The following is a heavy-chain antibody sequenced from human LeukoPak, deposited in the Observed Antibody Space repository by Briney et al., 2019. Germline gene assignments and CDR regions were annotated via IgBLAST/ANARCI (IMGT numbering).Heavy chain of an antibody. V-gene: IGHV3-21*01. J-gene: IGHJ4*02. CDR1: GFTFSSYS. CDR2: ISSSSSYI. CDR3: AASPMVRGVIRTPLGY. Sequence: GGSLRLSCAASGFTFSSYSMNWVRQAPGKGLEWVSSISSSSSYIYYADSVKGRFTISRDNAKNSLYLQMNSLRAEDTAVYYCAASPMVRGVIRTPLGYWGQGTLVTVSS. D-gene: IGHD3-10*01.